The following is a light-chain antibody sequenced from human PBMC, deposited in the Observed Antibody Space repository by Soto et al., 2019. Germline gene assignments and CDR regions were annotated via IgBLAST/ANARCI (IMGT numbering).Light chain of an antibody. J-gene: IGKJ1*01. CDR2: DAY. CDR1: QSISSW. CDR3: QQYKSYSPT. Sequence: DIQMTQSPSTLSASVGDRVTITCRASQSISSWLAWYQQKPGKAPKLLIYDAYSLESGIPSRFSGSGSETEFTLTISSLQPDDFATYYSQQYKSYSPTFGQGTKVEIK. V-gene: IGKV1-5*01.